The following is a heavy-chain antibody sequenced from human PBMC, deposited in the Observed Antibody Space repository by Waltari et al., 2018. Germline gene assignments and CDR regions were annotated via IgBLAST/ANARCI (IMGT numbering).Heavy chain of an antibody. CDR3: AKDPGRGYSGYDSYGMDV. J-gene: IGHJ6*02. D-gene: IGHD5-12*01. CDR2: ISGSGGST. Sequence: EVQLVESGGGLVQPGGSLRLSCAASGFTFSSYAMSWVRQPPGKGLEWVSAISGSGGSTYYADSVKGRFTISRDNSKNTLYLQMNSLRAEDTAVYYCAKDPGRGYSGYDSYGMDVWGQGTTVTVSS. CDR1: GFTFSSYA. V-gene: IGHV3-23*04.